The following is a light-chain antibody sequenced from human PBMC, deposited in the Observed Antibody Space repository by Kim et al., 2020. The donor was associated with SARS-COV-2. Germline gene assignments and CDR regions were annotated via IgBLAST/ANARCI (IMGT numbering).Light chain of an antibody. V-gene: IGKV1-5*01. Sequence: SVGDRITITCRASQSISKWLGWYQQKPGKTPKLLIIDASTLENGVPSRFSGSGSGTEFTLTISSLQPDDFATYYCQQYNDHSSWTFGQGTKVDIK. CDR1: QSISKW. CDR2: DAS. CDR3: QQYNDHSSWT. J-gene: IGKJ1*01.